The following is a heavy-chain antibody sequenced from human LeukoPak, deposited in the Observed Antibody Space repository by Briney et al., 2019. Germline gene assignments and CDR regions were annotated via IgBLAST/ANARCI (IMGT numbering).Heavy chain of an antibody. J-gene: IGHJ4*02. V-gene: IGHV3-74*01. CDR2: INSDGSIT. CDR3: AKIDAY. CDR1: GFTFSRNW. Sequence: GGSLRLSCAASGFTFSRNWMHWVRQAPGKGLVWVSRINSDGSITNYADSVKGRFTISRDNAENTLYLQMSSLRAEDTAVYYCAKIDAYWGQGTLVTVSS.